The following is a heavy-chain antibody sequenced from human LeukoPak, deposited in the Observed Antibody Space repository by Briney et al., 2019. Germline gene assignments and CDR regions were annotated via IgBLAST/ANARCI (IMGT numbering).Heavy chain of an antibody. J-gene: IGHJ6*02. V-gene: IGHV3-48*02. CDR1: GFTFSSYS. Sequence: PGGSLRLSCAASGFTFSSYSMNWVRQAPGKGLEWVSYISSSSSTIYYADSVKGRFTISRDNAKNSLYLQMNSLRDEDTAVYYCARGRQGTAMVTYYHGMDVWGLGTTVTVSS. CDR3: ARGRQGTAMVTYYHGMDV. CDR2: ISSSSSTI. D-gene: IGHD5-18*01.